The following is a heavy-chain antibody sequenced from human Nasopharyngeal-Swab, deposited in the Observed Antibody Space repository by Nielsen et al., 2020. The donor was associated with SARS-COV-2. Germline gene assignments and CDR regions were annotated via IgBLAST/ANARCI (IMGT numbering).Heavy chain of an antibody. Sequence: SETLSLTCAVYGGSFSGYYWSWIRQPPGKGLEWIGYIYYSGSTNYNPSLKSRVTISVDTSKNQFSLKLSSVTAADTAVYYCARMRIAVAGFDYWGQGTLVTVSS. D-gene: IGHD6-19*01. CDR1: GGSFSGYY. CDR2: IYYSGST. CDR3: ARMRIAVAGFDY. V-gene: IGHV4-59*08. J-gene: IGHJ4*02.